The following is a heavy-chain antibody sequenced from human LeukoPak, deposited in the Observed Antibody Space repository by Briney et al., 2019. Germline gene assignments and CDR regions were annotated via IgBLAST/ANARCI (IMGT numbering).Heavy chain of an antibody. J-gene: IGHJ4*02. V-gene: IGHV4-4*02. Sequence: SETLSLTCAVSGGSISSSNWWSWVRQPPGKGLEWIGEIYHSGSTNYNPSLKSRVTMSVDTSKNQFSLNLSSVTAADTAVYYCARETADLGRSLDYWGQGTLVTVSS. D-gene: IGHD1-1*01. CDR1: GGSISSSNW. CDR2: IYHSGST. CDR3: ARETADLGRSLDY.